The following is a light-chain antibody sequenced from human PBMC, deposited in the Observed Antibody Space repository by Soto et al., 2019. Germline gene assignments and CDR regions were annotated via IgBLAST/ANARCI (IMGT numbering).Light chain of an antibody. V-gene: IGLV2-14*01. Sequence: LTHPASVSGSPGQSIAISCTGSSSDIGIYKYVSWYQQHPGKVPKLIIYEVTNRPSGVSNRFSGSKSGNTASLTISGLQAEDEADYYCSSYTTSSTRVFGPGTKVTVL. CDR3: SSYTTSSTRV. J-gene: IGLJ1*01. CDR2: EVT. CDR1: SSDIGIYKY.